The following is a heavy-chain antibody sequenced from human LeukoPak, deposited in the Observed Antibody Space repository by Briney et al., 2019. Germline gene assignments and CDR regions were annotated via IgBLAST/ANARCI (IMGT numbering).Heavy chain of an antibody. CDR2: IYYSGST. CDR1: GGSISSGDYY. V-gene: IGHV4-30-4*08. J-gene: IGHJ4*02. D-gene: IGHD7-27*01. CDR3: ARAPELGGYYFDY. Sequence: PSETLPLTCTVSGGSISSGDYYWSWIRQPPGKGLEWIGYIYYSGSTYYNPSLKSRVTISVDTSKNQFSLKLSSVTAADTAVYYCARAPELGGYYFDYWGQGTLVTVSS.